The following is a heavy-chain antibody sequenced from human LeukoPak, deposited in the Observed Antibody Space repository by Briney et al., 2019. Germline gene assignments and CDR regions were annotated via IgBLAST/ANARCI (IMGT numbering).Heavy chain of an antibody. CDR1: GFTFGDYA. Sequence: GRSLRLSCTASGFTFGDYAMSWFRQAPGKGLEWVGFIRSKAYGGTTEYAASVKGRFTISRDDSKSIAYLQMNSLKTEDTAVYYCTRDVVEQWLAPGGWGQGTLVTVSS. J-gene: IGHJ4*02. D-gene: IGHD6-19*01. CDR2: IRSKAYGGTT. V-gene: IGHV3-49*03. CDR3: TRDVVEQWLAPGG.